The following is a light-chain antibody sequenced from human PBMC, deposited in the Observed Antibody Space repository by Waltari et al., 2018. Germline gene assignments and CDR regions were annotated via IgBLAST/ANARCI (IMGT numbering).Light chain of an antibody. CDR2: LGS. Sequence: DIVMTQSPLSLPVTPGEPASISSRSTPTLLQSNGNNFLDWYLQKPGQSPQLLIYLGSNRASGVPDRFSGSGSGTDFTLKISRVEAEDVGIYYCMQVLQTPFTFGPGTKVDI. CDR1: PTLLQSNGNNF. J-gene: IGKJ3*01. CDR3: MQVLQTPFT. V-gene: IGKV2-28*01.